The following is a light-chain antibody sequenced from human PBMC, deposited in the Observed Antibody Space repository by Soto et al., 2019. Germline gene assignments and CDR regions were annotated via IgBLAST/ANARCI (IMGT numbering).Light chain of an antibody. CDR3: SSYTSSSTRV. V-gene: IGLV2-14*01. J-gene: IGLJ1*01. CDR1: SSDVGGYKY. CDR2: EVS. Sequence: QSALTQPASVSGSPGQSVTISCTGTSSDVGGYKYVSWYQQHPGKVPKLMIYEVSNRPSGVSNRFSGSKSGNTASLTISGLQAEYEADYYCSSYTSSSTRVFGTGTKVTVL.